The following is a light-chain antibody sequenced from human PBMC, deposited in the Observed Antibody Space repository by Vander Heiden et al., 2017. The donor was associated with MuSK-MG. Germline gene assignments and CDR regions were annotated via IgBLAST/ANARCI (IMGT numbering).Light chain of an antibody. CDR2: AAS. CDR3: QQSTTASMVT. J-gene: IGKJ3*01. V-gene: IGKV1-39*01. Sequence: DIQMTQSPSTLSAFVGYSVTFTCRTRHYVDRHLYSYPHEPGTAPRLLIYAASLLESGVPSRFRGSGSGTEFTLTISSLQRDDFGTYYCQQSTTASMVTFGPGTKV. CDR1: HYVDRH.